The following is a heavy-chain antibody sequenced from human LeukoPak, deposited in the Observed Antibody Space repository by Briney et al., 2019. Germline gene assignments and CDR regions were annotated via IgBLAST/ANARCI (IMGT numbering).Heavy chain of an antibody. J-gene: IGHJ4*02. Sequence: GGSLRLSCAASGFTFSSYGMHWVRQAPGKGLEWVAVISYDGSNKYYADSVKGRFTISRDNSKNTLYLQMNSLRAEDTAVYYCATGGRVRTMVRLFDYWGQGTLVAVSS. D-gene: IGHD3-10*01. CDR2: ISYDGSNK. V-gene: IGHV3-30*03. CDR1: GFTFSSYG. CDR3: ATGGRVRTMVRLFDY.